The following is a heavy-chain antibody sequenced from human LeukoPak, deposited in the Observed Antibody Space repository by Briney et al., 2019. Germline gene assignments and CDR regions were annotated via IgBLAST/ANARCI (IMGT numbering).Heavy chain of an antibody. V-gene: IGHV3-30*18. CDR1: GFTFSSYG. CDR3: AKDSVNSYPHCSGGSCYRGGFDY. D-gene: IGHD2-15*01. Sequence: PGGSLRLSCAASGFTFSSYGMHWVRQAPGKGLEWVAVISYDGSNKYYADSVKGRFTISRDNSKNTLYLQMNSLRAEDTAVYYCAKDSVNSYPHCSGGSCYRGGFDYWGQGTLVTVSS. J-gene: IGHJ4*02. CDR2: ISYDGSNK.